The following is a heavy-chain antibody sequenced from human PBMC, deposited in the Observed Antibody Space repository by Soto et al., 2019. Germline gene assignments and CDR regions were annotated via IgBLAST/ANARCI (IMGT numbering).Heavy chain of an antibody. Sequence: SETLSLTCTVSGGSISSYYWSWIRQPPGKGLEWIGYIYYSGSTNYNPSLKSRVTISVDTSKNQFSLKLSSVTAADTAVYYCATIPYDFWSGYFEGFYYYYGMDVWGQGTTVTVSS. V-gene: IGHV4-59*01. CDR2: IYYSGST. J-gene: IGHJ6*02. CDR1: GGSISSYY. D-gene: IGHD3-3*01. CDR3: ATIPYDFWSGYFEGFYYYYGMDV.